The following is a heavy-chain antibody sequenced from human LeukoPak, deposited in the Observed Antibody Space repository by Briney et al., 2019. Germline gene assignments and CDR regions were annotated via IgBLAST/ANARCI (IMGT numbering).Heavy chain of an antibody. CDR2: INPKSGGT. CDR3: ARNLWFGESSDAFDM. D-gene: IGHD3-10*01. V-gene: IGHV1-2*02. CDR1: GYSFTVHY. J-gene: IGHJ3*02. Sequence: ASVKVSCKASGYSFTVHYMHWVRQAPGQGLEWMGWINPKSGGTNYAQKFQGRVTMTRDTSISTAYMDMSSLRSDDTAVYYCARNLWFGESSDAFDMWGQGTMVTVSS.